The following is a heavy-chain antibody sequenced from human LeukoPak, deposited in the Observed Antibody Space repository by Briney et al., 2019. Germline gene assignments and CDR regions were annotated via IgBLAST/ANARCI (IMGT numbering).Heavy chain of an antibody. Sequence: SETLSLTCTVSGGSISSSFYYWGWIRQPPAKGLEWIGSIYYSGNTYYNPSLKSRVTISVDTSKNHFSLHVRSVTAADTAVYYCARVKRASSVTIFGVVPDYWGQGTLVTVSS. CDR2: IYYSGNT. CDR1: GGSISSSFYY. CDR3: ARVKRASSVTIFGVVPDY. V-gene: IGHV4-39*02. D-gene: IGHD3-3*01. J-gene: IGHJ4*02.